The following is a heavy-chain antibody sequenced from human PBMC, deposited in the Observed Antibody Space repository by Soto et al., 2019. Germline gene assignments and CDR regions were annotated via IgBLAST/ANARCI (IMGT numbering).Heavy chain of an antibody. Sequence: PGGSLRLSCAASGFTFSSYAMSWVRQAPGKGLEWVSAISGSGGSTYYADSVKGRFTISRYNSKNTLYLQMNSLRAEDTAVYYCAKGYYCSSTSRRVFDYWGQGTLVTVSS. D-gene: IGHD2-2*01. CDR2: ISGSGGST. CDR3: AKGYYCSSTSRRVFDY. CDR1: GFTFSSYA. V-gene: IGHV3-23*01. J-gene: IGHJ4*02.